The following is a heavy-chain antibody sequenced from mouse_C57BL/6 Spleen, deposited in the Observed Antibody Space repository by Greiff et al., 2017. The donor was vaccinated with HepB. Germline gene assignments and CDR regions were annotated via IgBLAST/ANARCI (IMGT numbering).Heavy chain of an antibody. Sequence: VQLQQSGPELVKPGASVKIPCKASGYTFTDYNMDWVKQSHGKSLEWIGDINPNNGGTIYNQKFKGKATLTVDKSSSTAYMELRSLTSEDTAVYYCARKITTVDHYYAMDYWGQGTSVTVSS. CDR3: ARKITTVDHYYAMDY. CDR2: INPNNGGT. D-gene: IGHD1-1*01. V-gene: IGHV1-18*01. J-gene: IGHJ4*01. CDR1: GYTFTDYN.